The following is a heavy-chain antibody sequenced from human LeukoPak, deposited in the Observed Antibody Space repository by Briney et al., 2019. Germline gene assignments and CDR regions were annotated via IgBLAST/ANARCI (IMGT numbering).Heavy chain of an antibody. CDR2: ISSSSSYT. Sequence: PGGSLRLSCAASGFTFSDYYMSWIRQAPGKGLEWVSYISSSSSYTNYADSVKGRFTISRDNAKNSLYLQMNSLRAEDTAVHYCARAPHYSNYGPYYYGMDVWGQGTTVTVSS. CDR3: ARAPHYSNYGPYYYGMDV. V-gene: IGHV3-11*06. D-gene: IGHD4-11*01. CDR1: GFTFSDYY. J-gene: IGHJ6*02.